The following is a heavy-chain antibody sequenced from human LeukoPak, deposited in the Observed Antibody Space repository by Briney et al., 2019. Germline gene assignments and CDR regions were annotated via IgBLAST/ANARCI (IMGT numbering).Heavy chain of an antibody. CDR2: ISAFNGDT. Sequence: ASVKVSCMASGDSFTSYGVFWVRQAPGRGLEWMGWISAFNGDTKNAQKFQDRITMTTETSTNTAYMELRSLKSDDTAVYYCASRGYFGYDYGNYFANWGQGMLVTVSS. V-gene: IGHV1-18*01. CDR1: GDSFTSYG. D-gene: IGHD5-12*01. J-gene: IGHJ4*02. CDR3: ASRGYFGYDYGNYFAN.